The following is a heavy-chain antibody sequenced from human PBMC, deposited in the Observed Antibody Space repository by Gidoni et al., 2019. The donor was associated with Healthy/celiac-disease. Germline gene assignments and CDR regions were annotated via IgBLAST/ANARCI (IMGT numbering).Heavy chain of an antibody. V-gene: IGHV3-30-3*01. CDR3: ASPVGATGYFDY. Sequence: QVQLLESGGGVVQPGRSLRLSCAASGFPFSSYAMNWVRQAPGKGLEWVAVISYDGSNKYYADSVKGRFTISRDNSKNTLYLQMNSLRAEDTAVYYCASPVGATGYFDYWGQGTLVTVSS. D-gene: IGHD1-26*01. CDR1: GFPFSSYA. CDR2: ISYDGSNK. J-gene: IGHJ4*02.